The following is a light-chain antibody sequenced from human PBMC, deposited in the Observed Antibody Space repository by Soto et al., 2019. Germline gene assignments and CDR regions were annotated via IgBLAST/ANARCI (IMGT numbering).Light chain of an antibody. CDR3: SSYTSSSTGG. Sequence: QSALTQPASVSGSPGQAITISCTGTSSDVGGYNYVSWYQQHPGKAPKLMIYEVSNRPSGVSNRFSGSKSGNTASLTISGLQAEYEADYYCSSYTSSSTGGFGTGTKVTVL. CDR1: SSDVGGYNY. J-gene: IGLJ1*01. V-gene: IGLV2-14*01. CDR2: EVS.